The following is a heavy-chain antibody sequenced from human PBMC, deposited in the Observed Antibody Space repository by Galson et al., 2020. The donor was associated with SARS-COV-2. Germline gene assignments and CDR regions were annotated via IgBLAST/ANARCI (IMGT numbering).Heavy chain of an antibody. D-gene: IGHD3-22*01. V-gene: IGHV1-2*02. J-gene: IGHJ4*02. CDR3: ARDSYYYDKSGYFNL. CDR1: GYTFTGNY. CDR2: INPNGGGT. Sequence: ASVKVSCKTSGYTFTGNYIHWVRQAPGQGLEWMGWINPNGGGTNYALRFQGRVTMTRDTSITTAYMELSRLRSDDTAVYYCARDSYYYDKSGYFNLWGQGTPVTVSS.